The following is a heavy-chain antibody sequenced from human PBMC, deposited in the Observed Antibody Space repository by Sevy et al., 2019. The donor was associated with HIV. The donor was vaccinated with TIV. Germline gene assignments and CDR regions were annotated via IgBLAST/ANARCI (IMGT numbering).Heavy chain of an antibody. J-gene: IGHJ6*02. CDR3: ARDSMPTVQGIIITPYYDGMDL. CDR2: ISGDNGNT. V-gene: IGHV1-18*01. CDR1: GYTFISYG. Sequence: ASVKVSCKASGYTFISYGISWVQQAPGQGLEWMGWISGDNGNTISAQNLQGRVTMSTDTSTSTAYMELRSLRSVDTAVYYCARDSMPTVQGIIITPYYDGMDLWGQGTTVTVSS. D-gene: IGHD3-10*01.